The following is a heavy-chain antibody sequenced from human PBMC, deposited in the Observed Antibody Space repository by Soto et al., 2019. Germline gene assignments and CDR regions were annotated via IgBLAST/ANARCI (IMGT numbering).Heavy chain of an antibody. CDR3: ARVAGKYYGSGRYYFDC. V-gene: IGHV3-30-3*01. J-gene: IGHJ4*02. Sequence: QVQLVESGGGVVQPGRSLRLSCAASGFTFGSYAMHWVRQAPGNGLEWVAVISYDGGNQYYADSVKGRFTISRDNSKNTLYLQMNSLRPEDTAVYFCARVAGKYYGSGRYYFDCWGQGTLVTVSS. CDR2: ISYDGGNQ. CDR1: GFTFGSYA. D-gene: IGHD3-10*01.